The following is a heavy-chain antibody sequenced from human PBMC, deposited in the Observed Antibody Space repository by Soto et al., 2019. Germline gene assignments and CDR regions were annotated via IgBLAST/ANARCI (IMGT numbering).Heavy chain of an antibody. CDR3: ARDSPDLYGSGSYYNVDYYYGMDV. CDR2: IYYSGST. D-gene: IGHD3-10*01. Sequence: PSETLSLTCTVSGGSISSGGYYWSWIRQHPGKGLEWIGYIYYSGSTYYNPSLKSRVTISVDTSKNQFSLKLSSVTAADTAVYYCARDSPDLYGSGSYYNVDYYYGMDVWGQGTTVT. J-gene: IGHJ6*02. CDR1: GGSISSGGYY. V-gene: IGHV4-31*03.